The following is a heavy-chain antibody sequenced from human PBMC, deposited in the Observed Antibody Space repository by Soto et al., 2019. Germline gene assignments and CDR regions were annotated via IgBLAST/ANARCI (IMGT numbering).Heavy chain of an antibody. CDR3: ARHVKMSGGYHHDAFDI. CDR2: ISYSGST. Sequence: QVQLQESGPGLAKPSETLSLTCTVSGASTSSSSYYWGWIRQPPGKGLEWIGSISYSGSTYYNPSLASRVTISVDTSKNQFSLKLSSVTAADTAVYYCARHVKMSGGYHHDAFDIWGQGTMVTVSS. CDR1: GASTSSSSYY. V-gene: IGHV4-39*01. J-gene: IGHJ3*02. D-gene: IGHD2-15*01.